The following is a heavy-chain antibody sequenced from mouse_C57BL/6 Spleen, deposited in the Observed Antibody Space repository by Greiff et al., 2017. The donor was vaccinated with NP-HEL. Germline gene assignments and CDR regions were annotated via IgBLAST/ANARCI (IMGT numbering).Heavy chain of an antibody. Sequence: QVQLQQPGAELVKPGASVKLSCKASGYTFTSYWMQWVKQRPGQGLEWIGEIDPSDSYTNSNQKFKGKATLTVDTSSSTAYMQLSSLTSEDSAVYYCATRGRQGAMEYWGQGTSVTVSS. V-gene: IGHV1-50*01. CDR2: IDPSDSYT. CDR3: ATRGRQGAMEY. D-gene: IGHD6-1*01. CDR1: GYTFTSYW. J-gene: IGHJ4*01.